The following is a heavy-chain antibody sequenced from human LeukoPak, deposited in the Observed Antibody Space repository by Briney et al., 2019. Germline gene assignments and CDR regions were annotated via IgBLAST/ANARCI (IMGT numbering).Heavy chain of an antibody. V-gene: IGHV4-30-4*08. CDR2: IYYSGST. CDR1: GGSISSGDYY. CDR3: AREAAAARWGWYMDV. Sequence: SQTQSLTCTVSGGSISSGDYYWSWIRQPPGKGLEWIGYIYYSGSTYYNPSLKSRVTISVDTSKNQFSLKLSSVTAADTAVYYCAREAAAARWGWYMDVWGKGTTVTVSS. D-gene: IGHD6-13*01. J-gene: IGHJ6*03.